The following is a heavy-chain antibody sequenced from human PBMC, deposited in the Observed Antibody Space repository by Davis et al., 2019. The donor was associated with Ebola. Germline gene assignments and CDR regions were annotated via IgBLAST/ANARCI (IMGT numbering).Heavy chain of an antibody. V-gene: IGHV4-39*01. Sequence: PGGSLRLSCTVSGGSIGSSSYYWGWIRQPPGKGLEWIGSIYYSGSTYYNPSLKSRVTISVDTSKNQFSLKLSSVTAADTAVYYCARHVGVPAARKKMGSFDPWGQGTLVTVSS. J-gene: IGHJ5*02. CDR2: IYYSGST. CDR3: ARHVGVPAARKKMGSFDP. D-gene: IGHD2-2*01. CDR1: GGSIGSSSYY.